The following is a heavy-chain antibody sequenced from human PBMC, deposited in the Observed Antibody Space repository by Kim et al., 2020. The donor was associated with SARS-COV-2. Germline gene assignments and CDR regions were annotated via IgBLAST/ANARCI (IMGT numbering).Heavy chain of an antibody. Sequence: GGSLRLSCGTSGFTFTSYWMSWVRQAPGKGLEWVANIKQDGSVIHYVDSVRGRFSVSRDNSKNSLYLQMSSLRADDPAVYYCARAVLDSITWHCDYWGQG. D-gene: IGHD6-13*01. CDR1: GFTFTSYW. CDR3: ARAVLDSITWHCDY. J-gene: IGHJ4*02. CDR2: IKQDGSVI. V-gene: IGHV3-7*01.